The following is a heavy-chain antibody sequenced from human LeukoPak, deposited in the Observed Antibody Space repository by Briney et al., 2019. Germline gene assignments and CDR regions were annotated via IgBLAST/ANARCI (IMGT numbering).Heavy chain of an antibody. J-gene: IGHJ3*02. CDR1: GYTFTSYG. Sequence: ASVKVSCKASGYTFTSYGISWVRQGPGQGREWMGWISAYNGNTNYAQKLQGRDTMTTDTSTSTAYLQPRSLRSDDTAVYYCARIDGYSYGYGAFDIWGQGTMVTVSS. D-gene: IGHD5-18*01. CDR3: ARIDGYSYGYGAFDI. V-gene: IGHV1-18*01. CDR2: ISAYNGNT.